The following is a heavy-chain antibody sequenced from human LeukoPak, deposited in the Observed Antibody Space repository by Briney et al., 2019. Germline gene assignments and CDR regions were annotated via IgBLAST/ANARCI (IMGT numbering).Heavy chain of an antibody. D-gene: IGHD3-10*01. CDR2: IIPIFGTA. CDR3: AREITYSGRTDY. V-gene: IGHV1-69*13. J-gene: IGHJ4*02. CDR1: GGTFSSYA. Sequence: GASVKVSCKASGGTFSSYAISWVRQAPGQGLEWMGGIIPIFGTANYAQKFQGRVTITADESTSTAYMELWSLRSEDTAVYYCAREITYSGRTDYWGQGTLVTVSS.